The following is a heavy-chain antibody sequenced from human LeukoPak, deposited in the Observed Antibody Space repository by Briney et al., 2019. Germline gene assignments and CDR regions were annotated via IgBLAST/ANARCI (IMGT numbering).Heavy chain of an antibody. CDR1: GYTFTSYA. CDR2: INAGNGNT. Sequence: ASVKVSCKASGYTFTSYAMHWVRQAPGQRLEWMGWINAGNGNTKYSQKFQGRVTITRDTSASTAYMELSSLRSGDTAVYYCAREDLRYFDWLWGQGTLVTVSS. J-gene: IGHJ4*02. D-gene: IGHD3-9*01. CDR3: AREDLRYFDWL. V-gene: IGHV1-3*01.